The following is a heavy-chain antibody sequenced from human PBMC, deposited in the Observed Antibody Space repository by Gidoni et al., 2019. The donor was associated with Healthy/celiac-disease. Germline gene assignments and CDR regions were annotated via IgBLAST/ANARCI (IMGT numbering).Heavy chain of an antibody. Sequence: QVQLVESGGGVVQPGRSLRLSCAASGFTFSSYAMHWVRQAPGKGLECVAVISYDGSNKYYADSVKGRFTISRDNSKNTLYLQMNSLRAEDTAVYYCARGGRWLQLPGDYWGQGTLVTVSS. J-gene: IGHJ4*02. CDR3: ARGGRWLQLPGDY. V-gene: IGHV3-30-3*01. CDR1: GFTFSSYA. D-gene: IGHD5-12*01. CDR2: ISYDGSNK.